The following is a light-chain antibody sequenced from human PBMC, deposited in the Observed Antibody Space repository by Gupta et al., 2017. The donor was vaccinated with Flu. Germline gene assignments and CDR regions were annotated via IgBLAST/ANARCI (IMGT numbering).Light chain of an antibody. V-gene: IGKV3-15*01. CDR3: QQYNEWRT. J-gene: IGKJ1*01. CDR2: GAS. Sequence: PGARATLSCRASQTVTGKLAWYQQRPGLPPRLLIYGASTRATGIPARCSGSGSGTEFTLTISSLQAEDFAVYYCQQYNEWRTFGQGTKVEIK. CDR1: QTVTGK.